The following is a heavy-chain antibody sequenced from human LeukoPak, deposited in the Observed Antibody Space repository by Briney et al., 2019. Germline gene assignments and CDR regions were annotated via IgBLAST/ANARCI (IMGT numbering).Heavy chain of an antibody. CDR2: ISYDGSNK. CDR3: AKGSVAGFFDY. Sequence: PGGSLRLSCAASGFTFSSYAMHWVRQAPGKGLEWVAVISYDGSNKYYADSVKGRFTISRDNSKNTLYLQMNSLRAEDTAVYYCAKGSVAGFFDYWRQGTLVTVSS. CDR1: GFTFSSYA. D-gene: IGHD6-19*01. V-gene: IGHV3-30-3*01. J-gene: IGHJ4*02.